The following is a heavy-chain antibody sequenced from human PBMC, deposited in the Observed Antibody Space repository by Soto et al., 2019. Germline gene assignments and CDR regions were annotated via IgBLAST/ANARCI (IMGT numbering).Heavy chain of an antibody. CDR2: ISSSSSTI. CDR1: GFTFSSYS. Sequence: GGSLRLSCAASGFTFSSYSMNWVRQAPGKGLEWVSYISSSSSTIYYADSVKGRFTISRDNAKNSLYLQMNSLRDEDTAVYYCASKEQLVQVHYYYGMDVWGQGTTVTVSS. CDR3: ASKEQLVQVHYYYGMDV. V-gene: IGHV3-48*02. J-gene: IGHJ6*02. D-gene: IGHD6-6*01.